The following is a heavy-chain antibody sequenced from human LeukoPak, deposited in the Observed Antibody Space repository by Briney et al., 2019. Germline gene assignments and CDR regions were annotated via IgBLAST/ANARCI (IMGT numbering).Heavy chain of an antibody. CDR2: VYYSGST. J-gene: IGHJ4*02. CDR3: ARLYGDYSRGYFDY. Sequence: PSETLSLTCTVSGGSISSTSYYWGWIRQPPGKGLEWIGSVYYSGSTSYTPSLKSRVTISVDTSKNQFSLKLSSVTAADTAVYYCARLYGDYSRGYFDYWGQGTLVTVSS. V-gene: IGHV4-39*07. CDR1: GGSISSTSYY. D-gene: IGHD4-17*01.